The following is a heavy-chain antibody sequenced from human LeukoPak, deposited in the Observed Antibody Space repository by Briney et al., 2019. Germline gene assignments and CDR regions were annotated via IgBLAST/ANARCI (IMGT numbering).Heavy chain of an antibody. CDR3: ARADNGSGSYAFDI. V-gene: IGHV3-33*08. CDR2: ICHGQKKE. CDR1: GFTLSKYG. Sequence: AGTSLRLSCAASGFTLSKYGMHWVRQPPGKGLEWVAVICHGQKKEYYADSVKGRFTISRDNSKNTLDLQMRSLRAEDTAVYYCARADNGSGSYAFDIWGQGTRVTVSS. J-gene: IGHJ3*02. D-gene: IGHD3-10*01.